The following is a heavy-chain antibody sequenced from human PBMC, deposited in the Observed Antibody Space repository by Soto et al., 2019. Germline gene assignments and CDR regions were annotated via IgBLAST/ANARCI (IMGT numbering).Heavy chain of an antibody. CDR2: IWYDGSNK. V-gene: IGHV3-33*01. CDR1: GFTCSSYG. Sequence: QVQLVESGGGVVQPGRSLRLSCAASGFTCSSYGMHWVRQAPGTGLEWVSVIWYDGSNKYYADSVKGRFTISRDNSKNTLDLQMNSLRAEDTAVYSCARDNSSSWYGQTNWFDPWRQGTLVTVSS. D-gene: IGHD6-13*01. J-gene: IGHJ5*02. CDR3: ARDNSSSWYGQTNWFDP.